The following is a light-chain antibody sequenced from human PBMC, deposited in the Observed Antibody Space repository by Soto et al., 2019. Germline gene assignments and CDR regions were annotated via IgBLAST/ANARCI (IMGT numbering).Light chain of an antibody. CDR1: QSVSSSY. Sequence: EIVLTQSPGTLSLSPGERATLSCRASQSVSSSYLAWYQVKPGQAPTLLIYGASSRATGIPDRFSGSGSGTGFALTISRLEPEDFAVYYCQQYGISPNTFGQGTKLEIK. V-gene: IGKV3-20*01. J-gene: IGKJ2*01. CDR2: GAS. CDR3: QQYGISPNT.